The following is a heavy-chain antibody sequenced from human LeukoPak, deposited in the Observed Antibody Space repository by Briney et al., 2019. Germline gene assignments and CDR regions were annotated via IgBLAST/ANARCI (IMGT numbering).Heavy chain of an antibody. D-gene: IGHD2-21*01. J-gene: IGHJ4*02. Sequence: SETLSLTCAVYGGSFSSYYWGWIRQPPGKGLEWIGSIFYSGSTYYNPSLKSRVTIAVDTSNNQFSLKLTSVTAAHTDMYYCATQNLLCHYYWGQGTLVTVSS. CDR3: ATQNLLCHYY. V-gene: IGHV4-39*01. CDR2: IFYSGST. CDR1: GGSFSSYY.